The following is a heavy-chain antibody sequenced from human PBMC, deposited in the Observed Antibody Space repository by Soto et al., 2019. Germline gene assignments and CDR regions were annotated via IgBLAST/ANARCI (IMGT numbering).Heavy chain of an antibody. CDR2: VVHWGTT. J-gene: IGHJ4*02. Sequence: QVQLQESGPGLVKPSGTVSLTCAVSGASISDNNWWRWVRQPPGKGLEWIGEVVHWGTTNYNPSLRRRVTISMDKSKNQISLTLSSVTAADSALYYCARHIGVTGTRGFDYWGQGTLVTVSS. CDR1: GASISDNNW. V-gene: IGHV4-4*02. D-gene: IGHD6-19*01. CDR3: ARHIGVTGTRGFDY.